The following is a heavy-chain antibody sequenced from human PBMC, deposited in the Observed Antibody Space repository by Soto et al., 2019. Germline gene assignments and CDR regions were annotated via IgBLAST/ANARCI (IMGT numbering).Heavy chain of an antibody. V-gene: IGHV1-18*01. J-gene: IGHJ4*02. CDR2: ISAYNGNT. Sequence: QVPLVQSGAEVKKPGASVKVSCKASGYTFTSYGISWVRQAPGQGLEWMGWISAYNGNTNYAQKLQGRVTMTTDTSTSTAYMELRSLRSDDTAVYYCARVPTYYYGSGSYWGPYYFDYWGQGTLVTVSS. CDR1: GYTFTSYG. D-gene: IGHD3-10*01. CDR3: ARVPTYYYGSGSYWGPYYFDY.